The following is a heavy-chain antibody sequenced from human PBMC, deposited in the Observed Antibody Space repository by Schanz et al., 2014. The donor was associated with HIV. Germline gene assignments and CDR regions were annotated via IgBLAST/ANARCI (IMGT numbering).Heavy chain of an antibody. CDR3: AREDHYDDGTYYQGAFDI. CDR2: ISLSSGTK. J-gene: IGHJ3*02. D-gene: IGHD3-22*01. V-gene: IGHV3-48*02. Sequence: DVQLVESGGGLLQPGGSLSLSCAASGFSVSVNYMTWVRQAPGKGLEWIAHISLSSGTKYNADSVKGRFTISRDNAKASVYLQMNSLRDEDTAVYYCAREDHYDDGTYYQGAFDIWGQGTMVTVSS. CDR1: GFSVSVNY.